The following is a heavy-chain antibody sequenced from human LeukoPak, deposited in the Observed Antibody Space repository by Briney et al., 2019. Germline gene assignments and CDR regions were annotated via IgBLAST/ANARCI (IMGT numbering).Heavy chain of an antibody. CDR2: INPKSGGT. CDR3: ARDLASTPHWEFDF. V-gene: IGHV1-2*06. CDR1: GYTFSDYY. J-gene: IGHJ4*02. D-gene: IGHD1-26*01. Sequence: ASVKVSCKASGYTFSDYYIQWVRQAPGQQLEWMGRINPKSGGTEDAQDFQGRVTMTRDTSISTAYMELNSLTSDDAAVYYCARDLASTPHWEFDFWGQGTPVTVSP.